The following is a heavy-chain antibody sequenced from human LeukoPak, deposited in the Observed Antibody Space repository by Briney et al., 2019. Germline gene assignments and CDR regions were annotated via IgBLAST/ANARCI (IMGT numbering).Heavy chain of an antibody. CDR1: GFTFRSYA. CDR2: ISGSGGST. D-gene: IGHD1-1*01. V-gene: IGHV3-23*01. CDR3: VKITSVTGGDC. J-gene: IGHJ4*02. Sequence: GGSLRLSCAASGFTFRSYAMTWVRQAPGKGLEWVSGISGSGGSTYYPDSVKGRFTISRDNSKNTLYLQMSSLRAEDTAVYYCVKITSVTGGDCWGQGTRLTVSS.